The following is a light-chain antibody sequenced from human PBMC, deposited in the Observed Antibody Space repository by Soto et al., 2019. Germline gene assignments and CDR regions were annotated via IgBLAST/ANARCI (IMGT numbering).Light chain of an antibody. J-gene: IGKJ4*01. CDR1: QGVGST. CDR2: GAS. CDR3: QQYNNWPLT. V-gene: IGKV3-15*01. Sequence: EIVMTQSPATLSVSPGERVTLSCRASQGVGSTLAWYRQQPGQAPRLLIYGASTRATGIPARFSGSGSGTEFTLTISSLQSEDFAVYYCQQYNNWPLTFGGGTKVDIK.